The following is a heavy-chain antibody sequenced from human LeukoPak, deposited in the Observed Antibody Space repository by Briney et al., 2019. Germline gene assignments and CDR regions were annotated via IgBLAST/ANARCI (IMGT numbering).Heavy chain of an antibody. CDR1: GFMFSTYS. CDR3: ARLRAIDFSNPEFDP. D-gene: IGHD4-11*01. V-gene: IGHV3-48*01. CDR2: ITSDSSTM. Sequence: GGSLRLSCAASGFMFSTYSMNWVRQAPGKGLEWVSYITSDSSTMFYADSVKGRFTISRDNAENSMYLQMNNLRVEDTAVYYCARLRAIDFSNPEFDPWGQGTLVTVSA. J-gene: IGHJ5*02.